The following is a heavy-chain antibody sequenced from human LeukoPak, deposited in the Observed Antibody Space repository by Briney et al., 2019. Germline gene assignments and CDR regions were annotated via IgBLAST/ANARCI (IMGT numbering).Heavy chain of an antibody. V-gene: IGHV3-23*01. CDR2: ISGSGGST. CDR3: AKDRGYIAAAFDY. CDR1: GFTFSDHY. J-gene: IGHJ4*02. Sequence: GGSLRLSCAASGFTFSDHYIDWVRQAPGKGLEWVSAISGSGGSTYYADSVKGRFTISRDNSKNTLYLQMNSLRAEDTAVYYCAKDRGYIAAAFDYWGQGTLVTVSS. D-gene: IGHD6-13*01.